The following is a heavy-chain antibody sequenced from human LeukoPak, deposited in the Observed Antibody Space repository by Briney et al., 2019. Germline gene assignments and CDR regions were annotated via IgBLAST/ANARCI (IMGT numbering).Heavy chain of an antibody. J-gene: IGHJ4*02. CDR3: AKDLGIGYGSGSYAY. CDR1: GFTFSSYA. D-gene: IGHD3-10*01. CDR2: ISGSGGST. Sequence: PGGSLRLSCAASGFTFSSYAMSWVRQAPGKGLEWVSAISGSGGSTYYADSEKGRFTISKDNSKNTLYLQMNSLRAEDTDVYYCAKDLGIGYGSGSYAYWGQGTLVTVSS. V-gene: IGHV3-23*01.